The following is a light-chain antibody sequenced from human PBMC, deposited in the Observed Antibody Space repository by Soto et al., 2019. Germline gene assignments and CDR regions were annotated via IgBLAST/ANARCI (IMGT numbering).Light chain of an antibody. CDR2: HAS. CDR3: QQYGDSLLT. V-gene: IGKV3-20*01. Sequence: ENVLTQSPGTLSLSPGERATLSCRASQSISSSYLAWYQQKPGQTPRLLIYHASSRATGIPDRFSGSGSGTDFTLTISRLEPEDFAVYYCQQYGDSLLTFGGGTKVAIK. CDR1: QSISSSY. J-gene: IGKJ4*01.